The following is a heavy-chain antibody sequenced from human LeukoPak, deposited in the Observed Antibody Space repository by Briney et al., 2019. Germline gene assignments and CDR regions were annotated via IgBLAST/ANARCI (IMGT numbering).Heavy chain of an antibody. D-gene: IGHD5-18*01. CDR3: AKVLGYSYGPGAFDY. CDR2: ISYDGSNK. Sequence: GGSLRLSCAASGFTFSSYGMHWVRQAPGKGLEWVAVISYDGSNKYYADSVKGRFTISRDNSKNTLYLQMNSLRAEDTAVYYCAKVLGYSYGPGAFDYWGQGTLVTVSS. J-gene: IGHJ4*02. V-gene: IGHV3-30*18. CDR1: GFTFSSYG.